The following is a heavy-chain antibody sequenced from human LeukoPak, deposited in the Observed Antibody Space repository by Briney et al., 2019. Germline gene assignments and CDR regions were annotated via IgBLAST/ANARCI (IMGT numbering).Heavy chain of an antibody. D-gene: IGHD6-19*01. CDR2: IYYSGST. Sequence: SETLSLTCTVSGGSISSYYWSWIRQPPGKGLEWIGYIYYSGSTNYNPSLKSRVTISVDTSKNQFSLKLSSETAADTAVYYCARVGTSYSSGWYTKYFDYWGQGTLVTVSS. CDR3: ARVGTSYSSGWYTKYFDY. V-gene: IGHV4-59*01. J-gene: IGHJ4*02. CDR1: GGSISSYY.